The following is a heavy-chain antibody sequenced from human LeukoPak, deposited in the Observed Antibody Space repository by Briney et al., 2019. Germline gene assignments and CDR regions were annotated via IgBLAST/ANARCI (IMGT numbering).Heavy chain of an antibody. CDR2: IYYSGST. CDR1: GGSISSSSYY. D-gene: IGHD2-15*01. J-gene: IGHJ3*02. V-gene: IGHV4-39*01. CDR3: ARHEGIVVVAAATLYAFDI. Sequence: SETLSLTCTVSGGSISSSSYYWGWIRQPPGKGLEWIGSIYYSGSTYYNPSLKSRVTISVDTSENQFSLKLSSVTAADTAVYYCARHEGIVVVAAATLYAFDIWGQGTMVTVSS.